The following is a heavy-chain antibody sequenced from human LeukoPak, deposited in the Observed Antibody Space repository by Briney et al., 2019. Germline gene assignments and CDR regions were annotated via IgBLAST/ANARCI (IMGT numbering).Heavy chain of an antibody. CDR1: GGSISSYY. CDR3: ARQTAVAGTLFLAYHAAYFDY. J-gene: IGHJ4*02. Sequence: SETLSLTCTVSGGSISSYYWSWIRQPPGKGLERIGYIYYSGSTNYNPSLKSRVTISVDTSKNQFSLKLSSVTAADTAVYYCARQTAVAGTLFLAYHAAYFDYWGQGTLVTVSS. CDR2: IYYSGST. D-gene: IGHD6-19*01. V-gene: IGHV4-59*08.